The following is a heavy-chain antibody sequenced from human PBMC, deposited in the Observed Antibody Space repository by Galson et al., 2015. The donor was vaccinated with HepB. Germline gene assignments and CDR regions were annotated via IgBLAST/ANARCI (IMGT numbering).Heavy chain of an antibody. J-gene: IGHJ5*02. CDR2: ISAYDGST. Sequence: SVKVSCKASGYTFSTFSIAWVRQAPGEGLEWMGWISAYDGSTNYAQKFQGRVTMTTETSTTTAYMELRSLRSDDTAVYYCARGGFVAVVTATLNNWSDPWGQGTLVTVSS. D-gene: IGHD2-15*01. V-gene: IGHV1-18*01. CDR3: ARGGFVAVVTATLNNWSDP. CDR1: GYTFSTFS.